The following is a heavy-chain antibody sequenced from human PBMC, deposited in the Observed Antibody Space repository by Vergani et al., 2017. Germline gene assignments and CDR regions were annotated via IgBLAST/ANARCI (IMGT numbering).Heavy chain of an antibody. V-gene: IGHV4-39*01. Sequence: QLQLQESGPGLVKPSATLSLTCSVSGAYIRSSNYYWGWIRQPPGKGLEWIASIYYSGSTYYNPSLKSRVTISVDTSKNQVSLKLSSVTAADTAVYFCVRHSTVEWLVKLGWIDPWGQGSLVTVSS. CDR1: GAYIRSSNYY. CDR2: IYYSGST. CDR3: VRHSTVEWLVKLGWIDP. J-gene: IGHJ5*02. D-gene: IGHD6-19*01.